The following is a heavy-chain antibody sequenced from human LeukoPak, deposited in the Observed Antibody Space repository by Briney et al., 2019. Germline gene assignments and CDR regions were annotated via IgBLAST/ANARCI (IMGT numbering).Heavy chain of an antibody. D-gene: IGHD5-18*01. V-gene: IGHV3-7*04. CDR1: GFTFSTYW. CDR2: IKEDGSEK. CDR3: ARGYTCGY. J-gene: IGHJ4*02. Sequence: GGSLRLSCAASGFTFSTYWMSWVRQAPGKGLEWVANIKEDGSEKNYADSVKGRCTISRDNAKNSLYLQMNSLRAEDTAVYYCARGYTCGYWGQGTLVIVSS.